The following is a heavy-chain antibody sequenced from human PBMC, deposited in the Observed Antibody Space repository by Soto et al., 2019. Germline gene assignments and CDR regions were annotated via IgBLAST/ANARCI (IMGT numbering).Heavy chain of an antibody. CDR2: ISGSGGST. V-gene: IGHV3-23*01. J-gene: IGHJ3*02. CDR1: GFTFSSYA. CDR3: AKTHPDYGDYGDAVDI. Sequence: EVQLLESGGGLVQPGGSLRLSCAASGFTFSSYAMSWVRQAPGKGLEWVSAISGSGGSTYYADSVKGRFTISRDNSKNTLHLQMNSLRAEDTAVYYCAKTHPDYGDYGDAVDIWGQGPMVTVSS. D-gene: IGHD4-17*01.